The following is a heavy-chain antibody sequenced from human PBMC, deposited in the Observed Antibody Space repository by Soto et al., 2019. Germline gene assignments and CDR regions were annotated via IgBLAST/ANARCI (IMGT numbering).Heavy chain of an antibody. CDR2: ISGSGGST. V-gene: IGHV3-23*01. CDR1: GFTFSSYA. J-gene: IGHJ4*02. CDR3: AKGIWDYDILTGYKPNDY. Sequence: GGSLRLSCAASGFTFSSYAMSWVRQAPGKGLEWVSAISGSGGSTYYADSVKGRFTISRDNSKNTLYLQMNSLRAEDTAVYYCAKGIWDYDILTGYKPNDYWGQGTLVTVSS. D-gene: IGHD3-9*01.